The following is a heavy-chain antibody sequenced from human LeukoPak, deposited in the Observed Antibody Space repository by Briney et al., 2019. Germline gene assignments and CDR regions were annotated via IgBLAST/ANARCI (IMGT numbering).Heavy chain of an antibody. CDR1: GYTFTGYY. CDR2: INPNSGGT. V-gene: IGHV1-2*02. D-gene: IGHD6-6*01. J-gene: IGHJ4*02. Sequence: ASVKVSCKASGYTFTGYYMHWVRQAPGQGLEWMGWINPNSGGTNYAQKFQGRVTMTRDTSISTAYMELSRLRSDDTAVYYCARDEGFYSTSSFYYFDYWGQGTLVTVSS. CDR3: ARDEGFYSTSSFYYFDY.